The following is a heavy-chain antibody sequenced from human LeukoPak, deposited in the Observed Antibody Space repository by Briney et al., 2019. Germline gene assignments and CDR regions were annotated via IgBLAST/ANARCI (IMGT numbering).Heavy chain of an antibody. CDR2: INPNSGGT. Sequence: ASVKVSCKASGYTFTGYYMHWVRQAPGQGVEWMGWINPNSGGTNYAQKFQGRVTMTRDTSISTAYMELSRLRSDDTAVYYCARERVLWFGEYYGMDVWGQGTTVTVSS. CDR1: GYTFTGYY. CDR3: ARERVLWFGEYYGMDV. J-gene: IGHJ6*02. D-gene: IGHD3-10*01. V-gene: IGHV1-2*02.